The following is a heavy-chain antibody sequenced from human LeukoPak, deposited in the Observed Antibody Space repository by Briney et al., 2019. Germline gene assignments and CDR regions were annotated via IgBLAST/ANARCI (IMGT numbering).Heavy chain of an antibody. CDR1: GFTFSNAW. V-gene: IGHV3-15*01. CDR2: IKSKTEGGTT. D-gene: IGHD3-10*01. Sequence: GGSLRLSCAASGFTFSNAWMSWVRQAPGKGLEWVGRIKSKTEGGTTDYAAPVKGRFTISRDDSKNTLYLQMNSLKTEDTAVYYCTTVGDYYYGMDVWGQGTTVTVSS. CDR3: TTVGDYYYGMDV. J-gene: IGHJ6*02.